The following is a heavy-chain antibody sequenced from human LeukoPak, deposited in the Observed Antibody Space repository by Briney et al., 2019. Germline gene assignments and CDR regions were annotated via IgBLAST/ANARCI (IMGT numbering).Heavy chain of an antibody. CDR1: GFTFSSYS. D-gene: IGHD2-2*01. Sequence: PGGSLRLSCAASGFTFSSYSTNWVRQAPGKGLEWVSSISSSSSYIYYADSVKGRFTISRDNAKNSLYLQMNSLRAEDTAVYYCARALRDIVVVPAAIRGYYYYYMDVWGKGTTVTVSS. CDR2: ISSSSSYI. J-gene: IGHJ6*03. CDR3: ARALRDIVVVPAAIRGYYYYYMDV. V-gene: IGHV3-21*01.